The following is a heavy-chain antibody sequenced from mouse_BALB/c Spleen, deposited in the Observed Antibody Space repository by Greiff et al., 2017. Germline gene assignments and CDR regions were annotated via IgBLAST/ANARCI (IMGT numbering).Heavy chain of an antibody. CDR1: GFTFSSYG. J-gene: IGHJ2*01. CDR3: ARGGGRRAMDY. D-gene: IGHD3-1*01. V-gene: IGHV5-6*02. CDR2: ISSGGSYT. Sequence: DVMLVESGGDLVKPGGSLKLSCAASGFTFSSYGMSWVRQTPDKRLEWVATISSGGSYTYYPDSVKGRFTISRDNAKNTLYLQMSSLKSEDTAMYYCARGGGRRAMDYWGQGTTLTVSS.